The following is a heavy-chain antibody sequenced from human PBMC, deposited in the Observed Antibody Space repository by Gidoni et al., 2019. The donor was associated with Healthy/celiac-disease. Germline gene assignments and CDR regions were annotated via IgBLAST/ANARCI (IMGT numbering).Heavy chain of an antibody. J-gene: IGHJ4*02. Sequence: EVQLLESGGGLVQPGGSLRLSCAASGFTFSSYAMSWVRQAPGKGLEWVSSISGSGGNTYYADSVKGRFTMTRDNSKNTLYLQMNSLRAEDTAVYYCAKDGNSGWELLQGDFDYWGQGTLVTVSS. CDR3: AKDGNSGWELLQGDFDY. D-gene: IGHD1-26*01. CDR2: ISGSGGNT. V-gene: IGHV3-23*01. CDR1: GFTFSSYA.